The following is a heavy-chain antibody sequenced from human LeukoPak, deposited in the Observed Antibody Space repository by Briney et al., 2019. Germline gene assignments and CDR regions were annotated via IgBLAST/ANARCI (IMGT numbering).Heavy chain of an antibody. V-gene: IGHV3-30*18. CDR3: AKEFHRVHDAFDT. Sequence: GGSLRLSCAVSGFTFSSESIHWVRQAPGKGLEWVAVISHDGSKKYYGDSVKGRFTISRDNARSTGYLQMNSLTTEDTAVYHCAKEFHRVHDAFDTWGHGTMVTVSS. CDR2: ISHDGSKK. CDR1: GFTFSSES. D-gene: IGHD3-10*01. J-gene: IGHJ3*02.